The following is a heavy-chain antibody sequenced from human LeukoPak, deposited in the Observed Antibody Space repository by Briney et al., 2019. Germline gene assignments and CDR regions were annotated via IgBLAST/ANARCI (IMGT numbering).Heavy chain of an antibody. V-gene: IGHV4-30-2*01. CDR1: GGSISSGGYS. D-gene: IGHD2-15*01. Sequence: SQTPSLTCAVSGGSISSGGYSWSWIRQPPGKGLEWIGNIYHSGSTYYNPSLKSRVTISVDRSKNQFSLKLSSVTAADTAVYYCARAAEDGLDYWGQGTLVTVFS. CDR2: IYHSGST. CDR3: ARAAEDGLDY. J-gene: IGHJ4*02.